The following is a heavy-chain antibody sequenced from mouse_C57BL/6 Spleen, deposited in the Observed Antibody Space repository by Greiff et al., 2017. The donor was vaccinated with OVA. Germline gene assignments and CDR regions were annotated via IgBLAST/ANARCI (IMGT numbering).Heavy chain of an antibody. CDR1: GYTFTDYY. D-gene: IGHD1-1*01. J-gene: IGHJ1*03. CDR3: ARGITTVDWYFDV. V-gene: IGHV1-26*01. Sequence: EVQLQQSGPELVKPGASVKISCKASGYTFTDYYMNWVKQSHGKSLEWIGDINPNNGGTSYNQKFKGKATLTVDKSSSTAYMELRSLTSEDSAVYYCARGITTVDWYFDVWGTGTTVTVSS. CDR2: INPNNGGT.